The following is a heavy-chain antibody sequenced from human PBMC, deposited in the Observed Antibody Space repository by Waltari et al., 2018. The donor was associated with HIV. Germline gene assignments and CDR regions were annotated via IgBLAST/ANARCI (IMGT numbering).Heavy chain of an antibody. J-gene: IGHJ4*02. V-gene: IGHV1-18*01. D-gene: IGHD3-10*01. Sequence: QVQLVQSGAEVKKPGASVKVSCKASGYTFTSYGISWVRQAPGQGLEWMGWISAYNGNTNYAQKLQGRVTMTTDTSTSTAYMELRCLRSDDTAVYYCARVPLVRITMVQGVPPDDWGQGTLVTVSS. CDR3: ARVPLVRITMVQGVPPDD. CDR1: GYTFTSYG. CDR2: ISAYNGNT.